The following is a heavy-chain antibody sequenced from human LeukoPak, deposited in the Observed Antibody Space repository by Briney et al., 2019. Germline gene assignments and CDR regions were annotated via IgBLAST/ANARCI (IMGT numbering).Heavy chain of an antibody. Sequence: SETLSLTCTVSGYSISSGYYWGWIRQPPGKGLEWIGSIYHSGSTYYNPSLKSRVTISVDTSKNQFSLKLSSVTAADTAVYYCARDWDVAAAGHFDYWGQGTLVTVSS. CDR1: GYSISSGYY. CDR3: ARDWDVAAAGHFDY. J-gene: IGHJ4*02. V-gene: IGHV4-38-2*02. CDR2: IYHSGST. D-gene: IGHD6-13*01.